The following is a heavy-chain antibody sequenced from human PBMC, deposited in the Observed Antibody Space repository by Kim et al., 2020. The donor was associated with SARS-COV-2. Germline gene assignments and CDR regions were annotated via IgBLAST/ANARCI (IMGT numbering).Heavy chain of an antibody. CDR2: IRTTGRQT. Sequence: GGSLRLSCAASGFTFTGYPMTWVRQAPAKGLEWVSTIRTTGRQTYYADSVKGRFTISTDDSKNTLYLQLNSLRADDTAVYYCAKEGGDYGEIAFDLWGQGIMVTVSS. V-gene: IGHV3-23*01. CDR1: GFTFTGYP. CDR3: AKEGGDYGEIAFDL. D-gene: IGHD4-17*01. J-gene: IGHJ3*01.